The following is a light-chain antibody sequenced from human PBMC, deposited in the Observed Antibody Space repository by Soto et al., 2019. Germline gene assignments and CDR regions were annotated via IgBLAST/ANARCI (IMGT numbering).Light chain of an antibody. CDR1: QSISSW. CDR3: QQYNSYSPWS. J-gene: IGKJ1*01. V-gene: IGKV1-5*01. CDR2: DAS. Sequence: DIQMTQSPSTLSASVGDRVTITCRASQSISSWLAWYEQKPGQAPKLLIYDASSLESGVPSRFSGSESGKEFPLTISSLQPDDFATYYCQQYNSYSPWSFDQGTKVEIK.